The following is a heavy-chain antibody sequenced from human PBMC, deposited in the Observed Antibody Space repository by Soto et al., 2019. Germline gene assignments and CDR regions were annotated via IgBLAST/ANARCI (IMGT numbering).Heavy chain of an antibody. CDR2: FDPEDGET. CDR3: ARTYSSSHHFDY. J-gene: IGHJ4*02. CDR1: GYTLTELS. V-gene: IGHV1-24*01. Sequence: ASVKVSCKVSGYTLTELSMHWVRQAPGKGLEWMGGFDPEDGETIYAQKFQGRVTMTEDTSTDTAYMELSSLRSADTAVYYCARTYSSSHHFDYWGQGTLVTVSS. D-gene: IGHD6-13*01.